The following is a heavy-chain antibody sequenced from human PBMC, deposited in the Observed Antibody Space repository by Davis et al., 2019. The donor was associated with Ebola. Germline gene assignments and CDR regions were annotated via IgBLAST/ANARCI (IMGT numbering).Heavy chain of an antibody. CDR1: GGSISSSNW. D-gene: IGHD2-2*01. V-gene: IGHV4-4*02. CDR2: IYHSGST. Sequence: SETLSLTCAVSGGSISSSNWWSWVRQHPGKGLEWIWEIYHSGSTNYNPSLKCRVTISVDKSKNQFSLKLSSVHAADTAVYYCARGYCSSTSCYDYYYGMDVWGKGTTVTVSS. J-gene: IGHJ6*04. CDR3: ARGYCSSTSCYDYYYGMDV.